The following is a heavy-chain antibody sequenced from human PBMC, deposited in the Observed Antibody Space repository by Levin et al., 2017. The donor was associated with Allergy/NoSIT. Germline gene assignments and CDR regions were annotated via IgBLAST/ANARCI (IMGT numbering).Heavy chain of an antibody. CDR1: GGSISSGGYS. D-gene: IGHD4-17*01. CDR2: IYHSGST. CDR3: ARGTVTTYGAFDI. J-gene: IGHJ3*02. Sequence: SETLSLTCAVSGGSISSGGYSWSWIRQPPGKGLEWIGYIYHSGSTYYNPSLKSRVTISVDRSKNQFSLKLSSVTAADTAVYYCARGTVTTYGAFDIWGQGTMVTVSS. V-gene: IGHV4-30-2*01.